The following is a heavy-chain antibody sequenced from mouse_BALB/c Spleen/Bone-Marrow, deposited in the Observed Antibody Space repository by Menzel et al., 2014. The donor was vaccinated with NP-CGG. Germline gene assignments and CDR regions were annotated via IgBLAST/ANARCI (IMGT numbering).Heavy chain of an antibody. D-gene: IGHD4-1*01. CDR1: GYTFTSYW. J-gene: IGHJ2*01. CDR2: IDPSDSET. Sequence: QVQLQQSGAELVKPGAPVKLSCKASGYTFTSYWMNWVKQRPGRGLEWIGRIDPSDSETHYNQKFKDKATLTVDKSSSTAYILLSSLTSEDSAVYYCARNWVYFDYWGQGTTLTVSS. CDR3: ARNWVYFDY. V-gene: IGHV1-69*02.